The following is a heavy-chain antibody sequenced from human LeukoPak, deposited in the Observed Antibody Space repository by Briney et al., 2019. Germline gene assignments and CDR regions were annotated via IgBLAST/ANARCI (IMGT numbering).Heavy chain of an antibody. D-gene: IGHD6-13*01. J-gene: IGHJ4*02. CDR1: GDSISSGDYY. V-gene: IGHV4-31*03. CDR2: IYYSGST. CDR3: ARVREATIAPFFDY. Sequence: SETLSPTCTVSGDSISSGDYYWTWIRQPPGKGLEWIGCIYYSGSTYYNLSLKSRVIISADTSKNHFSLKLSSVTAADTAVYYCARVREATIAPFFDYWGQGILVTVSS.